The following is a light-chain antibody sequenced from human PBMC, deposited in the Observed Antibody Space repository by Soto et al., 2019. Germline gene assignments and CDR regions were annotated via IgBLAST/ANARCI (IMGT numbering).Light chain of an antibody. V-gene: IGKV1-39*01. CDR1: QTISTY. Sequence: DIQMTQSPSSLSASVVDRFTSTCLASQTISTYLNWYQQKPGKAPNLLIYAASSLQSGVPSRFSGSGSGIDFTLTISCLQPEDFATYYCEQSYSAPLTFGGGTKV. CDR2: AAS. J-gene: IGKJ4*01. CDR3: EQSYSAPLT.